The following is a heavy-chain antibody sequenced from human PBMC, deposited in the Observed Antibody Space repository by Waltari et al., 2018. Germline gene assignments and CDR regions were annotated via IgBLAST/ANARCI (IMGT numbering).Heavy chain of an antibody. Sequence: QVQLQQWGAGLLKPSETLSLTCTVSGGSISSGGYYWSWIRQHPGKGLEWIGYIYHSGSTYYNPSLKSRVTISVDRSKNQFSLKLSSVTAADTAVYYCARQWLVHKGWFDPWGQGTLVTVSS. D-gene: IGHD6-19*01. J-gene: IGHJ5*02. CDR1: GGSISSGGYY. V-gene: IGHV4-30-2*01. CDR3: ARQWLVHKGWFDP. CDR2: IYHSGST.